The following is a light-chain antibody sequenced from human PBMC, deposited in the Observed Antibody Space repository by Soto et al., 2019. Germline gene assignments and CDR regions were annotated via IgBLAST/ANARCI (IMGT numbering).Light chain of an antibody. CDR3: QQSYNTPIT. CDR2: ATS. Sequence: DIQMTQSPSSLSASLGDRVTITCRASRTIDNYVNWYQQKPGRAPELLVYATSSLQSGVPSRFTGGGSGTHFTLTISGLQPEDFATYFCQQSYNTPITFGQGTRLEIK. J-gene: IGKJ5*01. V-gene: IGKV1-39*01. CDR1: RTIDNY.